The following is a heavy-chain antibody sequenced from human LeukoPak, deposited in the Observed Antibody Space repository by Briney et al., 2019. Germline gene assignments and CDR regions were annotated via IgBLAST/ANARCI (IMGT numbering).Heavy chain of an antibody. V-gene: IGHV3-30-3*01. J-gene: IGHJ4*02. Sequence: GGSLRLSCAASGFTFSSYAMHWVRQAPGKGLEWVAVISYDGSNKHYADSVKGRFTISRDNSKNTPYLQMNSLRAEDTAVYYCAKGEYSSSWSDYWGQGTLVTVSS. D-gene: IGHD6-13*01. CDR2: ISYDGSNK. CDR1: GFTFSSYA. CDR3: AKGEYSSSWSDY.